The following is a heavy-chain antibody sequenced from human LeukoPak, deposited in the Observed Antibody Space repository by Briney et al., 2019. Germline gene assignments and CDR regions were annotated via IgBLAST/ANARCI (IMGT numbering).Heavy chain of an antibody. V-gene: IGHV1-46*01. CDR1: GYTFTSYY. CDR3: ARSGSASRGFDY. Sequence: ASGKVSCKAAGYTFTSYYMHWGGQAPGQGREGMGMINPSGGSTSYEQKFQGRVTMTRDTSTSTVYMELSSLRSEDTAVYYCARSGSASRGFDYWGQGTLVTVSS. J-gene: IGHJ4*02. D-gene: IGHD1-26*01. CDR2: INPSGGST.